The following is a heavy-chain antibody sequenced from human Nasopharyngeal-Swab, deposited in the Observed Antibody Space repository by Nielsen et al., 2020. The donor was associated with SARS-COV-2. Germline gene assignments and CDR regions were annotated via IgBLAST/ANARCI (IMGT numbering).Heavy chain of an antibody. V-gene: IGHV1-2*02. D-gene: IGHD6-19*01. CDR2: INANSGGI. CDR1: GFNGDY. Sequence: ASVKVSCKASGFNGDYLHWLRQSPGQGLEWMGWINANSGGITYAQKFQGRVAMTRDTSTSTVYIELSSLRSDDTAVYYCARGPYTSGWYGPVFYGLDVWGQGTTVTVSS. J-gene: IGHJ6*02. CDR3: ARGPYTSGWYGPVFYGLDV.